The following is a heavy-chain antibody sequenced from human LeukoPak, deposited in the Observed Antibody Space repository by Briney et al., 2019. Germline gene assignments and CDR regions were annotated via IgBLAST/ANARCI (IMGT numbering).Heavy chain of an antibody. V-gene: IGHV4-59*08. D-gene: IGHD3-22*01. CDR2: IYYSGST. Sequence: SETLSLTCTVSGGSISSYYWSWIRQPPGKGLEWIGYIYYSGSTYYNPSLKSRVTISVDTSKNQFSLKLSSVTAADTAVYYCARAVSAVASPMNYYYGMDVWGQGTTVTVS. CDR1: GGSISSYY. J-gene: IGHJ6*02. CDR3: ARAVSAVASPMNYYYGMDV.